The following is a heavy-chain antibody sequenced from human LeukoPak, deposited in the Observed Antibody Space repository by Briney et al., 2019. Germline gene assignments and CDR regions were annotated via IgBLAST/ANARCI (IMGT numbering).Heavy chain of an antibody. J-gene: IGHJ4*02. CDR3: AKDRETYEYTFDY. CDR1: GFSFSTYG. Sequence: GKSLRLSCAASGFSFSTYGIHWVRQAPGKGLEWVAVMWYDGSKDYYADSVKGRFTISRDTSKDTLYLQMNNLRAEDTAVYYCAKDRETYEYTFDYWGQGTLVTVSS. CDR2: MWYDGSKD. V-gene: IGHV3-33*06. D-gene: IGHD6-6*01.